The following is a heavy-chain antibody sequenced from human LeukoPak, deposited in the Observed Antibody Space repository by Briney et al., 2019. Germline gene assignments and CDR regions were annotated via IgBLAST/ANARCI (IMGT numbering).Heavy chain of an antibody. CDR1: GGTFSRFA. CDR2: IIPILGTS. V-gene: IGHV1-69*01. Sequence: SVKVSCRASGGTFSRFAISWVRQAPGQGLEWMGGIIPILGTSDYAQRFRDRVTITADEDTTTAYMELSSLTSDDTAVYYCALVDAVMAGQYFYHMDVWGKGTTVTISS. D-gene: IGHD5-18*01. J-gene: IGHJ6*03. CDR3: ALVDAVMAGQYFYHMDV.